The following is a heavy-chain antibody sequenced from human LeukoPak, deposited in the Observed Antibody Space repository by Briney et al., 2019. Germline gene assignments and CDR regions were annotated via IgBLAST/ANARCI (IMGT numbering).Heavy chain of an antibody. CDR3: ARPAMGGYDSPHY. Sequence: GESLKISCKGSGYSFTTYWIGWVRQTPGKALEWMGIINPTDSNVRYNPSLEGQVTISVDKSISTAYLQWSSLKASDTAMYYCARPAMGGYDSPHYWGQGTLVTVSS. D-gene: IGHD5-12*01. CDR1: GYSFTTYW. V-gene: IGHV5-51*01. J-gene: IGHJ4*02. CDR2: INPTDSNV.